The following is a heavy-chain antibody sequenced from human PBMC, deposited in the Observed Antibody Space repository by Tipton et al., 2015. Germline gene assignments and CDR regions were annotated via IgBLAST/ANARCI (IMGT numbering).Heavy chain of an antibody. V-gene: IGHV4-38-2*02. J-gene: IGHJ6*02. CDR3: AREGGYCSGGSCYNRDYYYYGMDV. D-gene: IGHD2-15*01. CDR2: ISHSGNT. Sequence: TLSLTCAVSAYSISSDYYWGWIRQPPGKGLEWIGSISHSGNTYYNPSLKSRVAMSVDTSNNHFSLRLTSLTASDTAVYYCAREGGYCSGGSCYNRDYYYYGMDVWGQGTTVTVSS. CDR1: AYSISSDYY.